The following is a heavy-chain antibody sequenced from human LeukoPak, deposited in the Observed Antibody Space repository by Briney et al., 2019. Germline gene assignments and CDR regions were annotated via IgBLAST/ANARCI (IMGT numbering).Heavy chain of an antibody. CDR3: ARASGSYYNDLYYFDY. D-gene: IGHD3-10*01. CDR1: GFTVSSNY. J-gene: IGHJ4*02. CDR2: IYSGGST. V-gene: IGHV3-66*01. Sequence: GSLRLPCAASGFTVSSNYMSWVRQAPGKGLEWVSVIYSGGSTYYADSVKGRFTISRDNSKNTLYLQMNSLRAEDTAVYYCARASGSYYNDLYYFDYWGQGTLVTVSS.